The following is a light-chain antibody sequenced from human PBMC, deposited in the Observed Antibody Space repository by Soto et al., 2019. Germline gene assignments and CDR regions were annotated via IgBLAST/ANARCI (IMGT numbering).Light chain of an antibody. CDR1: QSVSSY. V-gene: IGKV3-11*01. CDR3: QQRSNWPGT. CDR2: DAS. J-gene: IGKJ1*01. Sequence: EIVLTQSPATLSLSPEERATLSCRASQSVSSYLAWYQQKPGQAPRLLIYDASNRATGIPARFSGSGSGTDFTLTISSLEPEDFAVYYCQQRSNWPGTFGQGTKVEIK.